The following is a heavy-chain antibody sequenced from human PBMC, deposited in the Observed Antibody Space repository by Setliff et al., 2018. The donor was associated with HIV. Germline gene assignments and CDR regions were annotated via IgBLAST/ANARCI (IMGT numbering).Heavy chain of an antibody. D-gene: IGHD6-13*01. J-gene: IGHJ4*02. CDR2: IIPIIDTT. Sequence: SVKVSCKTSGGSFDMHTISWVRQAPGQGLEFVGRIIPIIDTTNYAQKFQGRVTITADKSANTTYMELRSLRSEDTAIYYCATMSRSSRNWAIFDYWGQGVMVTVSS. CDR3: ATMSRSSRNWAIFDY. CDR1: GGSFDMHT. V-gene: IGHV1-69*08.